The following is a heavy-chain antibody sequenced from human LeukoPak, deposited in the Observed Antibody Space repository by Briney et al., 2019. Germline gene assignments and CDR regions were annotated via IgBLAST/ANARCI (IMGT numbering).Heavy chain of an antibody. Sequence: SQTLSLTCTVSGGSIGSGDYYWSWIRQPPGKGLEWIGYIYYSGSTYYNPSLKSRVTISVDTSKNQFSLKLSSVTAADTAVYYCARAPRAIQLWLHLSYFDYWGQGTLVTVSS. CDR1: GGSIGSGDYY. CDR2: IYYSGST. CDR3: ARAPRAIQLWLHLSYFDY. J-gene: IGHJ4*02. D-gene: IGHD5-18*01. V-gene: IGHV4-30-4*01.